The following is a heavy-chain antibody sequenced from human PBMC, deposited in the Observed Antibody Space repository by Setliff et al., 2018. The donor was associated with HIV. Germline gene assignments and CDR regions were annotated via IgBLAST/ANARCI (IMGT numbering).Heavy chain of an antibody. CDR1: GLTFSNYW. V-gene: IGHV3-74*01. CDR3: AGGYLSGWSATAAN. CDR2: IDSDGSST. J-gene: IGHJ4*02. D-gene: IGHD6-19*01. Sequence: PGGSLRLSCVASGLTFSNYWMHWVRQAPGKGLVWVSRIDSDGSSTTYADSVKGRFTISRDNAKNTLYLQMNSLRAEDTAVYYCAGGYLSGWSATAANWGQGALVTVSS.